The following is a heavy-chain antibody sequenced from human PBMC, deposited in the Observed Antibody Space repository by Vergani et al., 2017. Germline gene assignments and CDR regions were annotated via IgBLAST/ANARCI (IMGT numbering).Heavy chain of an antibody. Sequence: QVQLVQSGAEVKKPGSSVKVSCKASGGTFSSYAISWVRQAPGQGLEWMGGIIPIFGTANYAQKFQGRVTITADESTSTAYMELSSLRSEDTAVYYCAXESRWYYGSGSYYNDPYYYYYMDVWGKGTTVTVSS. CDR2: IIPIFGTA. V-gene: IGHV1-69*01. CDR1: GGTFSSYA. J-gene: IGHJ6*03. CDR3: AXESRWYYGSGSYYNDPYYYYYMDV. D-gene: IGHD3-10*01.